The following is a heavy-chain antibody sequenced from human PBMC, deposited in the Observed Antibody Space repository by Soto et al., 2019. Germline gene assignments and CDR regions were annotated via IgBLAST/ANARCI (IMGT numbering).Heavy chain of an antibody. Sequence: ASVKVSCKASGYTFTSYGISRVRQAPGQGLEWMGWISAYNGNTNYAQKFQGRVTMTTDTSTSTAYMELRSLRSDDTAVYYCARAASGSYFGDWFDPWGQGTLVTVS. D-gene: IGHD1-26*01. CDR3: ARAASGSYFGDWFDP. CDR1: GYTFTSYG. V-gene: IGHV1-18*01. J-gene: IGHJ5*02. CDR2: ISAYNGNT.